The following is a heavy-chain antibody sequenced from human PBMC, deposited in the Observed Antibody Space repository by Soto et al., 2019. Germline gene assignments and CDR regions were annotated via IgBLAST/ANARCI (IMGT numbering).Heavy chain of an antibody. CDR1: GYTFTSYA. CDR3: ARGRGKYSSSSYYYYYGMDV. D-gene: IGHD6-6*01. CDR2: INAGNGNT. Sequence: ASVKVSCKSSGYTFTSYAMHWVRQAPGQRLEWMGWINAGNGNTKYSQKFQGRVTITRDTSASTAYMELSSLRSEDTAVYYCARGRGKYSSSSYYYYYGMDVWGQGTTVTVSS. V-gene: IGHV1-3*01. J-gene: IGHJ6*02.